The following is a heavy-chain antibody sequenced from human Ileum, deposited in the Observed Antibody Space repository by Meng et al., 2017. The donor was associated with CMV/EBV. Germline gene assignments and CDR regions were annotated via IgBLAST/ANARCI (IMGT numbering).Heavy chain of an antibody. Sequence: KASGYAFTSHAMHWVRQAPGQRLEWMGWMNAGNGNTECSQKFQGRVTITRDTSASTAFMEVSTLRSEDTAVYYCARGVHSGAYLIDFWGQGTLVTVSS. CDR2: MNAGNGNT. J-gene: IGHJ4*02. D-gene: IGHD1-26*01. CDR1: GYAFTSHA. CDR3: ARGVHSGAYLIDF. V-gene: IGHV1-3*01.